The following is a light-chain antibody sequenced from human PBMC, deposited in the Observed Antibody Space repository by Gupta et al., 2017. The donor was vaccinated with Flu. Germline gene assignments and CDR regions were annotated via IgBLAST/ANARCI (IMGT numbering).Light chain of an antibody. J-gene: IGKJ5*01. CDR3: QKYYSLFIT. V-gene: IGKV4-1*01. CDR2: WAA. Sequence: NCKSSQGVLNSPNNKNYLAWSQQKQGQPPKLLIYWAATRESGVPDRFSGSGSGTDFTLTISNLQAEDVAVYYCQKYYSLFITFGQGTRLEIK. CDR1: QGVLNSPNNKNY.